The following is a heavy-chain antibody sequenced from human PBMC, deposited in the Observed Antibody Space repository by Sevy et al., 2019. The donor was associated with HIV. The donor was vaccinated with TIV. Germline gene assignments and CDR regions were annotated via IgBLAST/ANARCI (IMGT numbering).Heavy chain of an antibody. CDR3: ARAPPVVVVPGAPSWFDP. CDR1: GGSFSGYY. Sequence: SETLSLTCAVYGGSFSGYYWNWIRQSPGKGLEWIGEINHSGSTHYNPSLKSRVTISVDTSKNQFSLRLNSVTAADTALYYCARAPPVVVVPGAPSWFDPWGQGTLVTVSS. CDR2: INHSGST. J-gene: IGHJ5*02. V-gene: IGHV4-34*01. D-gene: IGHD2-2*01.